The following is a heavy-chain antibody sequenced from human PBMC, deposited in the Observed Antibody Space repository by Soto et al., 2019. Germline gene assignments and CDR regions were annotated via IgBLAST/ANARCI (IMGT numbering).Heavy chain of an antibody. CDR1: GGSISSND. CDR2: INHSGST. Sequence: SETLSLTCTVSGGSISSNDWSCIRQPPGKGLEWIGEINHSGSTNYNPSLKSRVTISVDTSKNQFSLKLTSVTAVDTAVYYCARDKITGLFDYWGQGTLVTVSS. D-gene: IGHD2-8*02. V-gene: IGHV4-59*01. CDR3: ARDKITGLFDY. J-gene: IGHJ4*02.